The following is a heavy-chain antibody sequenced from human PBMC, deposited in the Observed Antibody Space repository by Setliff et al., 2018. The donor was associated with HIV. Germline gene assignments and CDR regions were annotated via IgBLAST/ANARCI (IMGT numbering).Heavy chain of an antibody. V-gene: IGHV7-4-1*02. D-gene: IGHD1-26*01. CDR3: ARVGSYWSTFDY. CDR2: INTETGNP. CDR1: GYTFTTYG. Sequence: ASVKVSCKASGYTFTTYGISWVRQAPGQGFEWMGWINTETGNPMYAQGFRGRFVFSLDISVSTTYLQINSLKAEDTAMYYCARVGSYWSTFDYWGQGAPVTVSS. J-gene: IGHJ4*02.